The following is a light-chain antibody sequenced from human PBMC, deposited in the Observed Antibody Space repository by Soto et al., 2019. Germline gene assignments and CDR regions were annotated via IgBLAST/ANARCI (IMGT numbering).Light chain of an antibody. CDR2: AAS. Sequence: DIQMTQSPSSVSASVGDRVTIACRASQGISSYLAWYQQKPGKAPKLLIYAASTLQSGVPSRFSGSGSGTEFTLTISSLQPDDFATYYCQQYKIYSRSFGQGTKVDIK. V-gene: IGKV1-9*01. CDR1: QGISSY. CDR3: QQYKIYSRS. J-gene: IGKJ1*01.